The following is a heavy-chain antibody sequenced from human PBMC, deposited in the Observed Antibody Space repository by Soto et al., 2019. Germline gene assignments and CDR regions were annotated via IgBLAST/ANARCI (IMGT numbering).Heavy chain of an antibody. V-gene: IGHV3-23*01. CDR1: GFTFSNYA. CDR3: STGRQMGY. D-gene: IGHD7-27*01. Sequence: EVQVLESGGDLVQPGGSLRLSCAASGFTFSNYAMTWVRQAPGKGLEWVSTISGSGDSIYYADSVKGRFTISRDNSKNTLYLQMNGLRPDDWAVYYCSTGRQMGYWGQGTLVIVSS. CDR2: ISGSGDSI. J-gene: IGHJ4*02.